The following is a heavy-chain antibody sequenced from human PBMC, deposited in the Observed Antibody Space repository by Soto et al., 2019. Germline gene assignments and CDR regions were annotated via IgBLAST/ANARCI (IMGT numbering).Heavy chain of an antibody. D-gene: IGHD1-26*01. J-gene: IGHJ4*02. CDR1: GSTFNNFA. CDR3: ARAIKRWEVHYYFDY. CDR2: IVVMSNTA. V-gene: IGHV1-69*06. Sequence: QVVLLQSGAEVKEPGSSVRVSCKVSGSTFNNFAFSWVRQAPGHGPEWMGGIVVMSNTADYSQRFRDRVTIPADTSTNTLYMELGSLTFEDTAVYYCARAIKRWEVHYYFDYWGQGTLVTVSS.